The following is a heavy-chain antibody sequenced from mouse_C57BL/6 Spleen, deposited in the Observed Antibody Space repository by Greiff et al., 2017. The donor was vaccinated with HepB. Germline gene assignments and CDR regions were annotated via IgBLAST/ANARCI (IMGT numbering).Heavy chain of an antibody. CDR3: TRSSTMVTRGAMDY. CDR2: IDPETGGT. J-gene: IGHJ4*01. CDR1: GYTFTDYE. Sequence: QVQLQQSGAELVRPGASVTLSCKASGYTFTDYEMHWVKQTPVHGLEWIGAIDPETGGTAYNQKFKGKAILTADKSSSTAYMELRSLTSEDSAVYYCTRSSTMVTRGAMDYWGQGTSVTVSS. D-gene: IGHD2-2*01. V-gene: IGHV1-15*01.